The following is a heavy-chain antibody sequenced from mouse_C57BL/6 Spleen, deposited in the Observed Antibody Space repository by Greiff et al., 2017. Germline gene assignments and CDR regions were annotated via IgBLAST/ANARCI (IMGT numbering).Heavy chain of an antibody. V-gene: IGHV1-80*01. CDR1: GYAFSSYW. J-gene: IGHJ2*01. D-gene: IGHD2-4*01. CDR3: ARSGGLPPDY. CDR2: IYPGDGDT. Sequence: VKLVESGAELVKPGASVKISCKASGYAFSSYWMNWVKQRPGKGLEWIGQIYPGDGDTNYNGKFKGKATLTADKSSSTAYMQLSSLTSEDSAVYFCARSGGLPPDYWGQGTTLTVSS.